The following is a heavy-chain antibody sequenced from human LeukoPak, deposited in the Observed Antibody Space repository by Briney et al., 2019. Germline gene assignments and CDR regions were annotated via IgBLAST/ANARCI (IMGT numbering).Heavy chain of an antibody. CDR1: GDSMRSFY. D-gene: IGHD5-18*01. CDR3: ARDGYSYGFDP. J-gene: IGHJ5*02. CDR2: IYASGGT. Sequence: PSETLSLTCTVSGDSMRSFYWSWIRQPAGKELEWIGHIYASGGTTYNPSLKSRDTMSVDMSTNRFSLRLASVTAADTAVYYCARDGYSYGFDPWGQGTLVTVSS. V-gene: IGHV4-4*07.